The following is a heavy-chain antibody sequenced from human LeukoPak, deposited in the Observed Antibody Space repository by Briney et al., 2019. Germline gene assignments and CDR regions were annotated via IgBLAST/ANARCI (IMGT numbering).Heavy chain of an antibody. Sequence: AAVKVSCKASGYTFSRNGSSWVRQAPGQGREWMGWIGAYNGNTKYVQKFQGRVTMTTDTSTSTAYMELRSLRSDDTAVYYCAKDHDFDFDYWGQGTLVTVSS. CDR1: GYTFSRNG. CDR2: IGAYNGNT. J-gene: IGHJ4*02. D-gene: IGHD3-3*01. V-gene: IGHV1-18*01. CDR3: AKDHDFDFDY.